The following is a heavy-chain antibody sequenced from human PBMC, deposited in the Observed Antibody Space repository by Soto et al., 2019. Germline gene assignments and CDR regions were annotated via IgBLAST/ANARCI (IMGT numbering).Heavy chain of an antibody. CDR3: IRDPYGST. J-gene: IGHJ5*01. D-gene: IGHD3-10*01. V-gene: IGHV3-15*01. CDR2: IKTTSDGGTI. CDR1: GFTFSTAW. Sequence: ELQLVESGGGLVKPGESLRLSCAASGFTFSTAWMTWVRQAPGRGLEWVARIKTTSDGGTIHYAAPVKGRFTISRDDSKDTLFLQMNSLKIEDTALYYCIRDPYGSTWGHGTLVTVSA.